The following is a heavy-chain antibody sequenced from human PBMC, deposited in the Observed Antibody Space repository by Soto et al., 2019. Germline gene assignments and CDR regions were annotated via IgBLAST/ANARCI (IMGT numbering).Heavy chain of an antibody. CDR1: GFSLSTSGVG. D-gene: IGHD3-3*01. CDR2: IYWDDDK. Sequence: ESGPTLVKPTQTLTLTCTFSGFSLSTSGVGVGWIRQPPGKALEWLALIYWDDDKRYSPSLKSRLTITKDTSKNQVVLTMTNMDPVDTATYYCAHSRTYYDFWSGYMVYDYWGQGTLVTVSS. J-gene: IGHJ4*02. CDR3: AHSRTYYDFWSGYMVYDY. V-gene: IGHV2-5*02.